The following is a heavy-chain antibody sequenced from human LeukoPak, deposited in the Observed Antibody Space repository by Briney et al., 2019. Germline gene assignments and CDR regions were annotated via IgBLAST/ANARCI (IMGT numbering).Heavy chain of an antibody. CDR3: AREYYYDSSGYYPRPRDAFDI. D-gene: IGHD3-22*01. Sequence: GASVKVSCKASGYTFTGYYMHWVRQAPGQGLEWMGWINPNSGGTNYAQKFQGRVTMTRDTSISTAYMELSRLRSDDTAVYYCAREYYYDSSGYYPRPRDAFDIWGQGTMVTVSS. CDR2: INPNSGGT. J-gene: IGHJ3*02. CDR1: GYTFTGYY. V-gene: IGHV1-2*02.